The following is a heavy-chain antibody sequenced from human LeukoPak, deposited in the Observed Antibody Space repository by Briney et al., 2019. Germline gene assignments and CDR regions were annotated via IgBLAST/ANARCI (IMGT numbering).Heavy chain of an antibody. Sequence: GGSLRLSCAASGFTFSSYAMSWVRQAPGKGLEWVSAISGSGGSTYYADSVKGRFTISRDNSKNTLYLQMNSLRAEDTAVYYCAKAPSYYDSSGSNFDYWGQGTLVTVSS. D-gene: IGHD3-22*01. CDR2: ISGSGGST. V-gene: IGHV3-23*01. CDR1: GFTFSSYA. J-gene: IGHJ4*02. CDR3: AKAPSYYDSSGSNFDY.